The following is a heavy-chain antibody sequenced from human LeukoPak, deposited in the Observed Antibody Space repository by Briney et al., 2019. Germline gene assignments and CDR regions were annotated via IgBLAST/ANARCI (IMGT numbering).Heavy chain of an antibody. CDR2: ISGSADRT. J-gene: IGHJ4*02. CDR1: GLIFSTYA. V-gene: IGHV3-23*01. Sequence: GGSLRLSCTASGLIFSTYAMSWVRQAPGKGLEWVSTISGSADRTYYADSVKGRFTISRDNSKNTLSLQMNSLRAEDAAVYYCAKGSYYDSSGSFYFDYWGQGTLVTVSS. D-gene: IGHD3-22*01. CDR3: AKGSYYDSSGSFYFDY.